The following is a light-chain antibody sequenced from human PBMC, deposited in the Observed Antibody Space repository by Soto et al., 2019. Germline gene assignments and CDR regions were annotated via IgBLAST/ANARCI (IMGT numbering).Light chain of an antibody. CDR3: QQYGSPPRT. CDR1: QSVSNNY. CDR2: AAS. V-gene: IGKV3-20*01. Sequence: EIVLTQSPVTLSLSPGERATLSCRASQSVSNNYVALHQQTPGQAPSLLIYAASSRATGTPDSFSGSASGTDFPLTISRLEPEYSAVYYCQQYGSPPRTFGQGTKVDIK. J-gene: IGKJ1*01.